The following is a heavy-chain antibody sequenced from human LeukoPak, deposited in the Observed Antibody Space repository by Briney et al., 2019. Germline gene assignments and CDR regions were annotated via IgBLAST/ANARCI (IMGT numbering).Heavy chain of an antibody. J-gene: IGHJ4*02. CDR2: ISSNGGST. CDR1: GFTFSSYA. Sequence: GGSLRLSCAASGFTFSSYAMHWVRQGPGKGLEYVSAISSNGGSTYYANSVKGRFTISRDNSKNTLYLQMGSLRAEDMAVYYCARVDGYNYHYWGQGTLVTVSS. D-gene: IGHD5-24*01. CDR3: ARVDGYNYHY. V-gene: IGHV3-64*01.